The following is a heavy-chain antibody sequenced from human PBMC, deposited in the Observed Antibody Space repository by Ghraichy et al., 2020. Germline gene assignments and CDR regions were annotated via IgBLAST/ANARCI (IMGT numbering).Heavy chain of an antibody. CDR2: IYWDDDK. Sequence: SGPTLVKPTQTLTLTCTFSGFSLSTSGVGVGWIRQPPGKALEWLALIYWDDDKRYSPSLKSRLTITKDTSKNQVFLTMTNMDPVDTATYYCAHTLLTYGDADFDYWGQGTLVTVSS. J-gene: IGHJ4*02. D-gene: IGHD4-17*01. CDR3: AHTLLTYGDADFDY. V-gene: IGHV2-5*02. CDR1: GFSLSTSGVG.